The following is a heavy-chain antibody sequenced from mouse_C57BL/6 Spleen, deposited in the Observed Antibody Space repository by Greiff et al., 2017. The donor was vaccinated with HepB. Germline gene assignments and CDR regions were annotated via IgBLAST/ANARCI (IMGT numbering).Heavy chain of an antibody. V-gene: IGHV1-81*01. Sequence: VQLVESGAELARPGASVKLSCKASGYTFTSYGISWVKQRTGQGLEWIGEIYPRSGNTYYNEKFKGKATLTADKSSSTAYMELRSLTSEDSAVYFCARSDYSNYDYAMDYWGQGTSVTVSS. CDR2: IYPRSGNT. J-gene: IGHJ4*01. D-gene: IGHD2-5*01. CDR3: ARSDYSNYDYAMDY. CDR1: GYTFTSYG.